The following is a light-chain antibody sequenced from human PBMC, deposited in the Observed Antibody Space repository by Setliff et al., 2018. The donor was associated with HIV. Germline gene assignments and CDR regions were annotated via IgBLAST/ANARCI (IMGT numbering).Light chain of an antibody. CDR2: EVS. CDR3: SSYTTSSTLDYV. J-gene: IGLJ1*01. V-gene: IGLV2-14*01. Sequence: QSALTQPASVSGSPGQSITISCTGSNSDIGSYNFVSWYQHHPGKAPKLMIYEVSNRPSGVSSRFSASKSGNTASLTISGLQTEDEADYYCSSYTTSSTLDYVFGTGTKV. CDR1: NSDIGSYNF.